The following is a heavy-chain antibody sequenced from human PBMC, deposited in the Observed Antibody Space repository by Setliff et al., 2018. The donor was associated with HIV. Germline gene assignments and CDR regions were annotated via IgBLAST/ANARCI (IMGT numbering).Heavy chain of an antibody. Sequence: GGSLRLSCESSGFSFTSYWMSWVRQAPGKGLEWVAKRNPDGSDKYHVDSVKGRFTISRNNAKNSLYLQMSSLRAEDTAVYYCAREVTSFEAFDLWGQGTMVTVSS. CDR2: RNPDGSDK. V-gene: IGHV3-7*03. CDR1: GFSFTSYW. J-gene: IGHJ3*01. D-gene: IGHD2-21*02. CDR3: AREVTSFEAFDL.